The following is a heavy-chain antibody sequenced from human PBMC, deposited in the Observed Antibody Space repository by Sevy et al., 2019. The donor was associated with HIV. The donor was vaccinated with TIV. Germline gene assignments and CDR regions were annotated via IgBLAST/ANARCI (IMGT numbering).Heavy chain of an antibody. CDR1: GDSISTYY. V-gene: IGHV4-4*07. Sequence: SETLSLTCTVSGDSISTYYWSWIRQPAGKGLEWIGRIYPSGNTNYNPSLKSRVTMSVDTSKNELSLKLSSVTAADTAVYYCARGDIAARPAVHGDYYYYMDVWGKGTTVTVSS. CDR2: IYPSGNT. CDR3: ARGDIAARPAVHGDYYYYMDV. D-gene: IGHD6-6*01. J-gene: IGHJ6*03.